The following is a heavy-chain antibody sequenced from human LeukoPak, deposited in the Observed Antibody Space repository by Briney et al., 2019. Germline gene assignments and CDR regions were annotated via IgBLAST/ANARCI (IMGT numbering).Heavy chain of an antibody. Sequence: GGSLRLSCAASGFSFSNNAMAWVRQSAGMRLEWVSSITSNSGDIEYADSVKGRFTISRDNSKNTLYLQMNSLRVEDTAVYYCAREVPPVAKYYFDYWGQGTLVTVSS. CDR2: ITSNSGDI. V-gene: IGHV3-21*01. CDR3: AREVPPVAKYYFDY. D-gene: IGHD2-2*01. J-gene: IGHJ4*02. CDR1: GFSFSNNA.